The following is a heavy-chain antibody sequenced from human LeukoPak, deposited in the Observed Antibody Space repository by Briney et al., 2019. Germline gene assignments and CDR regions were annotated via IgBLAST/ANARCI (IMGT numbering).Heavy chain of an antibody. J-gene: IGHJ5*02. D-gene: IGHD3-10*01. CDR3: ARTLMVRGVIRWFDP. Sequence: GESLQISCKGAGYNFSFYWIAWVRQMPGKGPEWMGIIYPSDSDTRYSPSFQGQVTISADKSISTAYLQWSSLKASDTAMYYCARTLMVRGVIRWFDPWGQGTLVTVSS. CDR2: IYPSDSDT. CDR1: GYNFSFYW. V-gene: IGHV5-51*01.